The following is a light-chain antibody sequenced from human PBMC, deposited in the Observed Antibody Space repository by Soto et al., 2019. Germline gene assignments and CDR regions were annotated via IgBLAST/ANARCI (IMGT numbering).Light chain of an antibody. J-gene: IGKJ5*01. CDR2: DAS. Sequence: EIVVTQSPATLSLSPGERATLSCRASQSVSSYLAWYQQKPGQAPRLLIYDASNRATGIPARFSGSGSGTDFTLTISSLQSEDFATYYCQQLNSYPITFGQGTRLEIK. CDR1: QSVSSY. V-gene: IGKV3-11*01. CDR3: QQLNSYPIT.